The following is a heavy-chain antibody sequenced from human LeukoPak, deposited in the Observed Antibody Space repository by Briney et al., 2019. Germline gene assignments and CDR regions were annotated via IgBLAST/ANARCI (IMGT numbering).Heavy chain of an antibody. CDR2: IYYRGST. Sequence: SETLSLTCTVSGGSVSSSSFYWGWIRQPPGRGLEWIGIIYYRGSTYYNPSLKSRVTLSVDTSKNQFSLNLSSVTAADTAVYYCARASMVRGVIMFDYWGQGTLVTGSS. CDR3: ARASMVRGVIMFDY. J-gene: IGHJ4*02. V-gene: IGHV4-39*07. D-gene: IGHD3-10*01. CDR1: GGSVSSSSFY.